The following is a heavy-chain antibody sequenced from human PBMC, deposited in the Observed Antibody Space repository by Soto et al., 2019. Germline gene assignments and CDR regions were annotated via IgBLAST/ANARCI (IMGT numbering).Heavy chain of an antibody. CDR2: IYYSGST. Sequence: PSETLSLTCTVSGGSISSYYWSWIRQPPGKGLEWIGYIYYSGSTNYNPSLKSRVTISVDTSKNQFSLKLSSVTAADTAVYYCARVLMVYATTNWFDPWGQGTLVTVSS. CDR1: GGSISSYY. J-gene: IGHJ5*02. V-gene: IGHV4-59*08. D-gene: IGHD2-8*01. CDR3: ARVLMVYATTNWFDP.